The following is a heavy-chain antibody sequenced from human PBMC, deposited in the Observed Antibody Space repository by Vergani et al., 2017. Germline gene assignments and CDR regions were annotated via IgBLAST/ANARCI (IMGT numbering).Heavy chain of an antibody. J-gene: IGHJ4*02. CDR3: SIAVAGNWNVDNFDY. V-gene: IGHV1-69*01. CDR1: GGTFSSYA. D-gene: IGHD6-19*01. Sequence: QVQLVQSGAEVKKPGSSVKVSCKASGGTFSSYAISWVRQAPGQGLEWMGGIIPIFGTANYAQKFQGRVTITADESTSTSYLELSSLRSEDTAVYYCSIAVAGNWNVDNFDYWGQGTLVTVSS. CDR2: IIPIFGTA.